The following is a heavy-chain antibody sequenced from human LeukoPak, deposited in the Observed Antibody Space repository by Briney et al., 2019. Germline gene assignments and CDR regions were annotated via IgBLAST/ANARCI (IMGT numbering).Heavy chain of an antibody. V-gene: IGHV1-24*01. CDR1: GYTLTELS. Sequence: ASVKVSCKVSGYTLTELSMHWVRQAPGKGLEWMGGFDPEDGETIYAQKFQGRVTMTEDTSTDTAYMELSSLRSDDTAVYYCARRVAGKGEKHFDYWGQGTLVTVSS. CDR2: FDPEDGET. J-gene: IGHJ4*02. CDR3: ARRVAGKGEKHFDY. D-gene: IGHD6-19*01.